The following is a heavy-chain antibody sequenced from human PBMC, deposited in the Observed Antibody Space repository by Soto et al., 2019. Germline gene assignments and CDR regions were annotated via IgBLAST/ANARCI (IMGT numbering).Heavy chain of an antibody. CDR1: GFPFSNYA. CDR3: AKHPHSSGFIIDY. Sequence: PGGSLRLSCAASGFPFSNYAMTWVRQAPGKGLEWVSALSGSGVSTYYADSVKGRFTISRDNSKNTLYLQMNSLRAEDTAVYYCAKHPHSSGFIIDYWGQRTLVTVSS. J-gene: IGHJ4*02. V-gene: IGHV3-23*01. D-gene: IGHD6-19*01. CDR2: LSGSGVST.